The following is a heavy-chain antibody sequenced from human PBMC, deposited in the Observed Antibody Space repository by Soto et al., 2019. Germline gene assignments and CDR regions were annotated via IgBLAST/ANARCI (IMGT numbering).Heavy chain of an antibody. V-gene: IGHV1-18*01. Sequence: QVQLVQSGAEVKKTGASVKVSCKASGYTFTSYGISWVRQSPGQGLAGMGWISAYNGNTNYAQKLQGRVTMTTDTSTSTAYMELRSLRADDTAVYYCARDGDTYGGNTRVGYWGQGNLVTVSS. J-gene: IGHJ4*02. CDR1: GYTFTSYG. D-gene: IGHD4-17*01. CDR3: ARDGDTYGGNTRVGY. CDR2: ISAYNGNT.